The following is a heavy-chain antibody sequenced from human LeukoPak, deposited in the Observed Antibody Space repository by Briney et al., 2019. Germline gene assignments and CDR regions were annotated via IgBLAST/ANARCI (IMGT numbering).Heavy chain of an antibody. V-gene: IGHV3-15*01. Sequence: GGSLRLSCAASGFTFSNAWMSWVRQAPGKGLEWVGRIKSKTDGGTTDYAAPVKGRFTISRDDSKNTLYLQMNSLKTEDTAVYYCTTEPWGYCSSTSCYRSDYWGQGTLVTVSS. CDR2: IKSKTDGGTT. J-gene: IGHJ4*02. D-gene: IGHD2-2*01. CDR3: TTEPWGYCSSTSCYRSDY. CDR1: GFTFSNAW.